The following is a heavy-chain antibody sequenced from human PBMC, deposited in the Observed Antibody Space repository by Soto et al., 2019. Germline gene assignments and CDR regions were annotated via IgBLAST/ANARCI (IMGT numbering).Heavy chain of an antibody. CDR2: IWYDGSNK. Sequence: QVQLVESGGGVVQPGRSLRLSCEASGFTFSSYGMHWVRQAPGKGLEWVAVIWYDGSNKYYADSVKGRFTISRDNSKNTLYLQLNSMRDEDTAVYYCARDYDSSGYPRYSFDYWGQGTLVTVSS. CDR1: GFTFSSYG. J-gene: IGHJ4*02. CDR3: ARDYDSSGYPRYSFDY. D-gene: IGHD3-22*01. V-gene: IGHV3-33*01.